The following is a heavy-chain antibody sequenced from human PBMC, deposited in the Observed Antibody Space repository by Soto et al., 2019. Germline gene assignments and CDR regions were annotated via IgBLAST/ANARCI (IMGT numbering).Heavy chain of an antibody. J-gene: IGHJ4*02. CDR2: INDRSKYI. D-gene: IGHD2-15*01. Sequence: EVQLVESGGGLVKSGGSLRLSCAASGFSFSKYSMNWVLQAPGKELEWVSSINDRSKYIYYAESVKGRFTISRTNAINSLYLQMTSLRPDDTAVYNCANFPACSSSTCLEYWGRGNLVTVSS. CDR1: GFSFSKYS. V-gene: IGHV3-21*06. CDR3: ANFPACSSSTCLEY.